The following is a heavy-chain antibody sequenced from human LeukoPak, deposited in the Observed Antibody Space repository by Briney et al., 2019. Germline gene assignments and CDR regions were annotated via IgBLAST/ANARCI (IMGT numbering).Heavy chain of an antibody. CDR3: ARRPRTYDSSGSVRRGYYFDY. Sequence: SETLSLTCAVYGGSFSGYYWSWIRQPPGKGLEWIGEINHSGSTNYNPSLKSRVTISVDTSKNQFSLQLSSVTAADTAVYYCARRPRTYDSSGSVRRGYYFDYWGQGTLVTVSS. J-gene: IGHJ4*02. CDR1: GGSFSGYY. V-gene: IGHV4-34*01. D-gene: IGHD3-22*01. CDR2: INHSGST.